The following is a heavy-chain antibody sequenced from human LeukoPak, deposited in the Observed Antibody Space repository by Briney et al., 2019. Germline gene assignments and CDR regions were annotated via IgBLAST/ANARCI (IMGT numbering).Heavy chain of an antibody. J-gene: IGHJ4*02. CDR1: RYTFTSSG. CDR2: ISGYTGNT. Sequence: ASVKVSCKASRYTFTSSGISWVRQAPGQGLEWMGWISGYTGNTNYAQKLQARVTTTTDTSTSTAYMELRSLRSDDTAVYYCARSEGGNLWNYFDYWGQGTLVTVSS. CDR3: ARSEGGNLWNYFDY. V-gene: IGHV1-18*01. D-gene: IGHD4-23*01.